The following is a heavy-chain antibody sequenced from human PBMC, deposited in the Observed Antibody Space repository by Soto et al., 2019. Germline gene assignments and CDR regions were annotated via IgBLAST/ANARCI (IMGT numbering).Heavy chain of an antibody. CDR2: IYYSGST. CDR1: GGSISSGGYY. Sequence: QVQLQESGPGLVKPSQTLSLTCTVSGGSISSGGYYWSWIRQHPGKGLEWIGYIYYSGSTYYNPSLKSRVTISVDTSKYQFSLKLSSVTAADTAVYYCARVLTTVTTLVWYFDLWGRGTLVTVSS. CDR3: ARVLTTVTTLVWYFDL. J-gene: IGHJ2*01. V-gene: IGHV4-31*03. D-gene: IGHD4-17*01.